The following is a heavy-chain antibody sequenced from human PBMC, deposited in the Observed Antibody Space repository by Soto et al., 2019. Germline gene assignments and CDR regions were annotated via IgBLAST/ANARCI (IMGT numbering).Heavy chain of an antibody. D-gene: IGHD3-9*01. CDR3: AKRRYFDWSQFDY. J-gene: IGHJ4*02. V-gene: IGHV3-23*01. Sequence: EVQLLESGGGLVQPGGSLRLSCAASGFSFSSNAMSWVRQAPGKGLEWVSGISGSGGATYYADSGKGRFTISRDNSKNLLYLQMNSLRAEDTAVYYCAKRRYFDWSQFDYWGQGTLVTVSS. CDR1: GFSFSSNA. CDR2: ISGSGGAT.